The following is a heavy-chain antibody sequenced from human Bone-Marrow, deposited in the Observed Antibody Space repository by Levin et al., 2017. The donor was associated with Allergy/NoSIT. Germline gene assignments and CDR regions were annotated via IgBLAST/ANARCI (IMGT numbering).Heavy chain of an antibody. J-gene: IGHJ1*01. CDR3: AKGDSPPMIANFQH. CDR1: GFTFDDYA. Sequence: GGSLRLSCAASGFTFDDYAMHWVRQAPGKGLEWVSGISWNSGSIGYADSVKGRFTISRDNAKNSLYLQMNSLRAEDTALYYCAKGDSPPMIANFQHWGQGTLVTVSS. V-gene: IGHV3-9*01. CDR2: ISWNSGSI. D-gene: IGHD3-22*01.